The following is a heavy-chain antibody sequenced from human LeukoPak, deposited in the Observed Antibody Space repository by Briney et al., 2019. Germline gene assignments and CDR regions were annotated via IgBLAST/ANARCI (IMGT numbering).Heavy chain of an antibody. D-gene: IGHD2-21*01. CDR3: VRTGVLWWGRRVCYFDY. V-gene: IGHV3-7*01. Sequence: GGSLRLSCAASGFTLSSYWMSWVRRAPGKGLEWVANIKQDGSEKYYVDSVKGRFTISRDNAKNSLYLQLNSLRAEDTAVYYCVRTGVLWWGRRVCYFDYWGQGTLVTVSS. CDR1: GFTLSSYW. CDR2: IKQDGSEK. J-gene: IGHJ4*02.